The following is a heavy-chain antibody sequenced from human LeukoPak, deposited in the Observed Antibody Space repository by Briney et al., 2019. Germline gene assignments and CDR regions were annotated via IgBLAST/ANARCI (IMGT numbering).Heavy chain of an antibody. CDR1: GFTFGRYW. J-gene: IGHJ4*02. V-gene: IGHV3-74*01. Sequence: GGSLRLSCAASGFTFGRYWMHWVRQAPGKGLMWVSRISHDGTSTIYADSVKGRFTVSRDNARNTMYLQMSGLRVEDMALYFCARARNESFDYWGRGTLVTDSS. CDR3: ARARNESFDY. CDR2: ISHDGTST. D-gene: IGHD3-10*01.